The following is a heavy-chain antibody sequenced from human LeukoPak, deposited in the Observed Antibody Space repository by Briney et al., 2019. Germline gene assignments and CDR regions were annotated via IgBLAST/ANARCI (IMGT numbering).Heavy chain of an antibody. V-gene: IGHV1-2*02. Sequence: ASVKVSCKASGYTFIGYYMHWVRQAPGQGLEWMGWINPNSGGTNYAQKFQGRVTMTRDTSISTAYMELSRLRSDDTALYYCARDFTGLLPPSYYFDYWGQGTLVTVSS. D-gene: IGHD2-15*01. CDR3: ARDFTGLLPPSYYFDY. J-gene: IGHJ4*02. CDR1: GYTFIGYY. CDR2: INPNSGGT.